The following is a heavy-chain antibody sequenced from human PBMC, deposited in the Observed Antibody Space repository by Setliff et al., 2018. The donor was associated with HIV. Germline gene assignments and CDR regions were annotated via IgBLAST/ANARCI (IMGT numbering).Heavy chain of an antibody. CDR1: GGSISGYH. CDR2: IYTSRGT. J-gene: IGHJ4*02. Sequence: PSETLSLTCTVSGGSISGYHWNWLRQTPGKGLEWIGYIYTSRGTNYNHSLRTRVIISVDTSNQFSLKLSSVTAADAAVYYCARSPSYRSSWEYYFDYWGQVIRVTVPQ. V-gene: IGHV4-4*09. CDR3: ARSPSYRSSWEYYFDY. D-gene: IGHD6-13*01.